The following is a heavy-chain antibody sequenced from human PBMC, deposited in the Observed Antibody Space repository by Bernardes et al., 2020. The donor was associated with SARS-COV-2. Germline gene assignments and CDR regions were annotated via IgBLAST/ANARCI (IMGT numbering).Heavy chain of an antibody. CDR3: ARTSLGYSSGWSMVTYYYYMDV. CDR2: FNWNGGGT. Sequence: GGSLRLSCAASGFTFVDYGMSWFRKAPGKGLDWVSGFNWNGGGTGYANSVKGRFTISRDNAKNSLYLQMNSLRAEDTALYYCARTSLGYSSGWSMVTYYYYMDVWGKGTTVTVSS. CDR1: GFTFVDYG. D-gene: IGHD6-19*01. J-gene: IGHJ6*03. V-gene: IGHV3-20*04.